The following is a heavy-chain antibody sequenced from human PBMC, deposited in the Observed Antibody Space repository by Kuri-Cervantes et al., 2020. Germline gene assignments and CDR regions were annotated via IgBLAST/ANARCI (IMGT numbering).Heavy chain of an antibody. CDR3: ARGGWGSSSWYRGDWFDP. CDR1: GFTFSTYS. J-gene: IGHJ5*02. V-gene: IGHV3-30*03. CDR2: ISYDGSNK. D-gene: IGHD6-13*01. Sequence: GGSLRLSCAASGFTFSTYSMNWVRQAPGKGLEWVAVISYDGSNKYYADSVKGRFTISRDNAKNSLYLQMNSLRDEDTAVYYCARGGWGSSSWYRGDWFDPWGQGTLVTVSS.